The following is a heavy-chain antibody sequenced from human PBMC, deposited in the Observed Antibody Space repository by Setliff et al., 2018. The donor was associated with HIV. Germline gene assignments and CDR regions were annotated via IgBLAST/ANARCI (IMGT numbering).Heavy chain of an antibody. D-gene: IGHD3-10*01. CDR2: MSYDGSNK. Sequence: GGSLRLSCAASGFTFSNYAMHWVRQAPGKGLECVSLMSYDGSNKYYADSVKGRFTISRDNSKNTMYLQMSSLRGDDTAVYYCAREKGNTPAAYYLDYWGQGTLVTVSS. CDR1: GFTFSNYA. V-gene: IGHV3-30*04. CDR3: AREKGNTPAAYYLDY. J-gene: IGHJ4*02.